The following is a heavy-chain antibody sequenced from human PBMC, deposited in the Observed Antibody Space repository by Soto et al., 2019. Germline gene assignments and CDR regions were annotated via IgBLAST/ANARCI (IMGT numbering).Heavy chain of an antibody. V-gene: IGHV3-30-3*01. D-gene: IGHD3-22*01. J-gene: IGHJ4*02. CDR2: ISYDGSNN. CDR3: ARVITMIVVVNPFDY. Sequence: GGSLRLSCAASGFTFSSYAMSWVRQAPGKGLEWVAVISYDGSNNYYADSVKGRFTISRDNSKNTLYLQMNSLRAEDTAVYYCARVITMIVVVNPFDYWGQGTLVTVSS. CDR1: GFTFSSYA.